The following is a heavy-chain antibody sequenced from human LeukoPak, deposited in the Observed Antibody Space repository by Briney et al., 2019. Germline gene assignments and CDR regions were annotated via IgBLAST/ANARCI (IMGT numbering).Heavy chain of an antibody. J-gene: IGHJ4*02. D-gene: IGHD4-17*01. Sequence: GGSLRLSSAASRFTFRNATRSCVRQAPGKGLEWVGRIKSKTDGGTTDYAAPVKGRFTISRDDSKNTLYLQMNSLKTEDTAVYYCTTGGTVTFGCWGQGTLVTVSS. V-gene: IGHV3-15*01. CDR3: TTGGTVTFGC. CDR2: IKSKTDGGTT. CDR1: RFTFRNAT.